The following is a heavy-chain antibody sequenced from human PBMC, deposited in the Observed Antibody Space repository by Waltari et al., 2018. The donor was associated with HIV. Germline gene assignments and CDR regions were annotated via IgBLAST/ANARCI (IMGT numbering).Heavy chain of an antibody. CDR1: GGSIITSDYF. CDR2: IYYTGTT. Sequence: QLQLQESGPGLVKPSETLSLTCAVSGGSIITSDYFWAWVRQPPGKDLEWLGTIYYTGTTNYNPSLKSRVTISVDTSNNQFSLRLNSVTAADTAVYYCARQRYSSGSYRGYFDPWGQGTLVSVSS. CDR3: ARQRYSSGSYRGYFDP. D-gene: IGHD3-10*01. J-gene: IGHJ5*02. V-gene: IGHV4-39*01.